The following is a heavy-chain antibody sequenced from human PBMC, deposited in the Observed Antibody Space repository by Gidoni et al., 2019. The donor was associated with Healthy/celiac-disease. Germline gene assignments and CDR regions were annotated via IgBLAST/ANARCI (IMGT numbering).Heavy chain of an antibody. CDR1: SYY. Sequence: SYYWGWIRQPPGKGLEWIGSIYYSGSTYYNPSPKSRVTISVDTSKNQFSLKLSSVTAADTAVYYCAGSLGYSGYDYWGQGTLVTVSS. D-gene: IGHD5-12*01. J-gene: IGHJ4*02. CDR3: AGSLGYSGYDY. CDR2: IYYSGST. V-gene: IGHV4-39*01.